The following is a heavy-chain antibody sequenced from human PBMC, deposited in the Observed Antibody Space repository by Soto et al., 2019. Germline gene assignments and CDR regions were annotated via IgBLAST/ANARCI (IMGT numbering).Heavy chain of an antibody. CDR1: GYTFTSYD. CDR2: MNPNSGNT. Sequence: ASVKVSCKASGYTFTSYDINWVRQATGQGLEWMGWMNPNSGNTGYAQKFQGRVTMTRNTSISTAYMELSSLRSEDTAVYYCASGDRVYSSSWYGGYYYYCMDVWGQGTTVTVSS. CDR3: ASGDRVYSSSWYGGYYYYCMDV. J-gene: IGHJ6*02. V-gene: IGHV1-8*01. D-gene: IGHD6-13*01.